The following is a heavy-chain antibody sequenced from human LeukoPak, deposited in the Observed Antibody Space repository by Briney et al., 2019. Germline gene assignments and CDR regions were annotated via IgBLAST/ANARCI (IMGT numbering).Heavy chain of an antibody. J-gene: IGHJ4*02. D-gene: IGHD6-6*01. CDR3: ARDQRVTGRPDIDY. Sequence: PGGSLRLSCAASGFTFRNHWMHWVRQTPGKGLVWVSRISSDGSSTTYADSVKGRFTISRDNAKNTLYLQMNNQRAEDTAMYYCARDQRVTGRPDIDYWGQGTLVIVSS. CDR2: ISSDGSST. V-gene: IGHV3-74*03. CDR1: GFTFRNHW.